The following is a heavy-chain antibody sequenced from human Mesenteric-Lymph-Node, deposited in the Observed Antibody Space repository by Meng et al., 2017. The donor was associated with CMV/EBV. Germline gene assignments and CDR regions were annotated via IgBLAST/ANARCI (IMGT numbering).Heavy chain of an antibody. CDR2: IRYDGSNK. V-gene: IGHV3-30*02. CDR1: GFTFSSYW. CDR3: ARDVGGGYCSGTSCPWGYLDY. Sequence: GGSLRLSCAASGFTFSSYWMHWVRQAPGKGLEWVAFIRYDGSNKYYADSVKGRFTISRDNSKNTLYVQMHSLRAEDTAVYYCARDVGGGYCSGTSCPWGYLDYWGQGTLVTVSS. J-gene: IGHJ4*02. D-gene: IGHD2-2*01.